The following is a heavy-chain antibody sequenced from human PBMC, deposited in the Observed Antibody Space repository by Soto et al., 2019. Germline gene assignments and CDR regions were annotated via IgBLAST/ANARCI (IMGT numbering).Heavy chain of an antibody. CDR1: GGTFSSYT. D-gene: IGHD3-10*01. J-gene: IGHJ4*02. Sequence: QVQLVQSGAEVKKPGSSVKVSCKASGGTFSSYTISWVRQAPGQGLEWMGRIIPILGIANYAQKFQGRVTIHADKSTSTAYMELSSLRSEDTAVYYCARDRGSGQGFFDYWGQGTLVTVSS. CDR2: IIPILGIA. V-gene: IGHV1-69*08. CDR3: ARDRGSGQGFFDY.